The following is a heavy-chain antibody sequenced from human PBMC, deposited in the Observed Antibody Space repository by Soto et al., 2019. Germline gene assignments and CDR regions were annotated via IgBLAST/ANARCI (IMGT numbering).Heavy chain of an antibody. CDR1: GYSFTSYW. J-gene: IGHJ6*01. D-gene: IGHD2-21*02. CDR3: ARHISPVATDTRHYYYGMDV. Sequence: GESLKISCKGSGYSFTSYWIAWVRQMPGKGLEWMGIIYPSDSETRYSPSFQGQVTISADKSIRTAYLQWNSLKASDTATYFCARHISPVATDTRHYYYGMDVWGQGTTVTVSS. CDR2: IYPSDSET. V-gene: IGHV5-51*01.